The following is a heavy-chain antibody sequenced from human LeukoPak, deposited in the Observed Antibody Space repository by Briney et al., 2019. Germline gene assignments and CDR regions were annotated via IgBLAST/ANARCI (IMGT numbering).Heavy chain of an antibody. CDR1: GFTFSDYY. J-gene: IGHJ6*02. CDR3: ARCSRGTSVGMDV. V-gene: IGHV4-4*07. D-gene: IGHD1-1*01. Sequence: GSLRLSCASSGFTFSDYYMSWLRQPAGKGLEWIGRIYTSGSTNYNPSLKSRVTMSVDTSKNQFSLKLTSVTAADTAVYYCARCSRGTSVGMDVWGQGTTVTVSS. CDR2: IYTSGST.